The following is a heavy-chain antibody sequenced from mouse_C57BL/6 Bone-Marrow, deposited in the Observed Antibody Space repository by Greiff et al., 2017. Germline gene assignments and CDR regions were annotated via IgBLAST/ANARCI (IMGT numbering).Heavy chain of an antibody. J-gene: IGHJ3*01. Sequence: LQQPGAELVKPGASVKLSCKASGYTFTSYWMQWVKQRPGQGLEWIGEIDPSASYTNYNQKFKGKATLTVDTSSSTAYMQLSSLTSEDSAVYYCAREVGFAYWGQGTLVTVSA. CDR3: AREVGFAY. CDR1: GYTFTSYW. D-gene: IGHD1-3*01. V-gene: IGHV1-50*01. CDR2: IDPSASYT.